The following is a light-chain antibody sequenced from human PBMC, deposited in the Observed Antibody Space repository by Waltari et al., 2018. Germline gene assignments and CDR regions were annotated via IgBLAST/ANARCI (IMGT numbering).Light chain of an antibody. CDR1: SGDVGRSNL. V-gene: IGLV2-23*02. J-gene: IGLJ3*02. Sequence: QSALTQPASVSGSPGQSITISCTGSSGDVGRSNLVSWYLQHPGKAPKLIIYEVTTRPPGVSNRCSGSTSGNTASLTISGLQAEDEADYYCYSYAGSSTLFGGGTKLTVL. CDR2: EVT. CDR3: YSYAGSSTL.